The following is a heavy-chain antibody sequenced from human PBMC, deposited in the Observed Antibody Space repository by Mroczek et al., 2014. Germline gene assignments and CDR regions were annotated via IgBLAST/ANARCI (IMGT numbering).Heavy chain of an antibody. CDR3: ATPPGYYDFWSGYPERPTGTGVFDY. Sequence: QVQLVQSGGGLVKPGGSLRLSCAASGFTFSDYYMSWIRQAPGKGLEWVSYISSSGSTIYYADSVKGRFTISRDNAKNSLYLQMNSLRAEDTAVYYCATPPGYYDFWSGYPERPTGTGVFDYWGQGTLVTVSS. CDR2: ISSSGSTI. CDR1: GFTFSDYY. J-gene: IGHJ4*02. D-gene: IGHD3-3*01. V-gene: IGHV3-11*01.